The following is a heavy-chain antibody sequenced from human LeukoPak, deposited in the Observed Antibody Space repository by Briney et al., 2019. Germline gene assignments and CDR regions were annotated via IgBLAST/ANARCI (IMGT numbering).Heavy chain of an antibody. D-gene: IGHD3-3*01. CDR2: MNPNSGNT. J-gene: IGHJ4*02. CDR3: ARAQGDGYDFWSGYKFDY. Sequence: GASVKVSCKASGYTFTSYDINWVRQATGQGLEWMGWMNPNSGNTGYAQKFQGRVTMTRNTSISTAYMELSSLRSEDTAVYYCARAQGDGYDFWSGYKFDYWGQGTLVTVSS. V-gene: IGHV1-8*01. CDR1: GYTFTSYD.